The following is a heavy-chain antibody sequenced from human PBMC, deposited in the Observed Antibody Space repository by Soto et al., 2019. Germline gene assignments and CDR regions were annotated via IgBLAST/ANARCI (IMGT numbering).Heavy chain of an antibody. Sequence: ASVKVSCKASGYTFTSYYIHWVRQAPGQGLEWMGIINPSGGSTSYAQKFQGRVTMTRDTSTSTVYMELSSLRSEDTAVYYCAGSSSWVDAFDIWGQGTMVTVS. D-gene: IGHD6-13*01. CDR1: GYTFTSYY. V-gene: IGHV1-46*01. J-gene: IGHJ3*02. CDR3: AGSSSWVDAFDI. CDR2: INPSGGST.